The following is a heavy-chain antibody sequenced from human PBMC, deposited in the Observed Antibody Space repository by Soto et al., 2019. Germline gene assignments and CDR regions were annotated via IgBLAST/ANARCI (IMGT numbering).Heavy chain of an antibody. V-gene: IGHV4-39*01. CDR1: GGSISSSSYY. D-gene: IGHD6-13*01. CDR2: IYYSGST. J-gene: IGHJ4*02. CDR3: ARLGGYSSSWYRDY. Sequence: PSETLSLTCTVSGGSISSSSYYWGWIRQPPGKGLEWIGSIYYSGSTYYNPSLKSRVTISVDTSKNQFSLKLSSVTAADTAVYYCARLGGYSSSWYRDYWGQGTLVTVSS.